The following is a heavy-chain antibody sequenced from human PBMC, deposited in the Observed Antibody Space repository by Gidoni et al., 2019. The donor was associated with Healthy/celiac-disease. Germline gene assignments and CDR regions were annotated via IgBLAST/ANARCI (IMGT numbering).Heavy chain of an antibody. CDR2: IYYSGST. CDR1: GGSIRSGGYY. V-gene: IGHV4-31*03. CDR3: ARDSTLRGNWFDP. Sequence: QVQLQEAGPGLVKPSQTLSLTCTVSGGSIRSGGYYWSWIRQHPGKGLEWIGYIYYSGSTYYNPSLKSRVTISVDTSKNQFSLKLSSVTAADTAVYYCARDSTLRGNWFDPWGQGTLVTVSS. J-gene: IGHJ5*02.